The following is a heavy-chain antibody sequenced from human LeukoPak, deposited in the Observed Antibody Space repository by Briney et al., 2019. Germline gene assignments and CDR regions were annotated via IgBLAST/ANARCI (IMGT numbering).Heavy chain of an antibody. J-gene: IGHJ4*02. CDR1: GFTFSSYG. D-gene: IGHD3-22*01. CDR2: IWYDGSNK. CDR3: AKDYYDSSGYYYARPRGSAVLD. V-gene: IGHV3-33*06. Sequence: PGRSLRLSCAAAGFTFSSYGMHWVRQAPGKGLEWVAVIWYDGSNKYYADSVKGRFTTSRDNSKNTLYLQMNSLRAEDTAVYYCAKDYYDSSGYYYARPRGSAVLDWGQGTLVTVSS.